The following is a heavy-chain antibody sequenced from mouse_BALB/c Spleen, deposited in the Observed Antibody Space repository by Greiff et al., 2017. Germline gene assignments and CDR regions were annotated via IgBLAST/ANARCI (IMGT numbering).Heavy chain of an antibody. V-gene: IGHV5-17*02. CDR3: ARVITTGMDY. CDR2: ISSGSSTI. CDR1: GFTFSSFG. J-gene: IGHJ4*01. D-gene: IGHD2-4*01. Sequence: EVKVVESGGGLVQPGGSRKLSCAASGFTFSSFGMHWVRQAPEKGLEWVAYISSGSSTIYYADTVKGRFTISRDNPKNTLFLQMTSLRSEDTAMYYCARVITTGMDYWGQGTSVTVSS.